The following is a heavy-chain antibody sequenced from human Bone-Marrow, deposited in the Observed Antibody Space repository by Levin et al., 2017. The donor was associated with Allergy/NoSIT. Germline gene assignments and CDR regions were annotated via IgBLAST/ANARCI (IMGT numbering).Heavy chain of an antibody. V-gene: IGHV4-59*08. Sequence: SQTLSLPCTVSGGSIRTYYWSWIRQPPGKGLEWIGYVYYSGSTNYNPSLKSRVTMSVDTSKNHFSLKLSSVTAAETALYYCARHAGPIHLWLMDYWGQGTLVTVSS. D-gene: IGHD5-18*01. CDR3: ARHAGPIHLWLMDY. CDR2: VYYSGST. J-gene: IGHJ4*02. CDR1: GGSIRTYY.